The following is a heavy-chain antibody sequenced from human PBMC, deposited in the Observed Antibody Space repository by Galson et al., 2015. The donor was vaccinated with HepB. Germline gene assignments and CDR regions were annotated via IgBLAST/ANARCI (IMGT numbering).Heavy chain of an antibody. CDR3: ARGVITVTSSPGY. CDR1: GFTFSNYW. CDR2: INSDGSRT. Sequence: SLRLSCAASGFTFSNYWMHWVRQAPGKGLVWVSRINSDGSRTNYADSVKGRFTISRDNAKNTLWLQINSLTAEDTAVYYCARGVITVTSSPGYWGQGALVTVSS. V-gene: IGHV3-74*01. J-gene: IGHJ4*02. D-gene: IGHD4-17*01.